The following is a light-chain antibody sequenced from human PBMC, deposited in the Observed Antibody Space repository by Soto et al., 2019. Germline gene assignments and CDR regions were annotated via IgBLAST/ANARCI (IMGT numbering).Light chain of an antibody. V-gene: IGLV2-14*01. CDR1: SSDVGGYNY. J-gene: IGLJ2*01. Sequence: QSALIQPASVSGSPGQSITISCTGTSSDVGGYNYVSWYQQDPGKAPKLMIYEVSNRPSGVSNRFSGSKSGNTASLTISGLQAEDEADYYCSSYTSSSTLLVFGGGTKLTVL. CDR3: SSYTSSSTLLV. CDR2: EVS.